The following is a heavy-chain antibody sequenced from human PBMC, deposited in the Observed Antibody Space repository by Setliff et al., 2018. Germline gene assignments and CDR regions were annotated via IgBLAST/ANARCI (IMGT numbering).Heavy chain of an antibody. CDR3: ARRRRFDSGGSRSPWYFDL. Sequence: PGESLTISCKASGYNFLDYWIGWVRQMPGKGLEWMGIIYPDDSDTRYSPSVQGPFTISADKSISTAYLQWSSLKASDTAFYYCARRRRFDSGGSRSPWYFDLWGRGTLVTVSS. CDR1: GYNFLDYW. D-gene: IGHD3-22*01. V-gene: IGHV5-51*01. CDR2: IYPDDSDT. J-gene: IGHJ2*01.